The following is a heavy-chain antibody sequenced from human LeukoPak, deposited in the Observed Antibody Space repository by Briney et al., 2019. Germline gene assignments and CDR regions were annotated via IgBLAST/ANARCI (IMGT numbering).Heavy chain of an antibody. CDR2: KWSDGSNQ. J-gene: IGHJ2*01. V-gene: IGHV3-33*06. CDR1: GFPFSSFG. CDR3: AKSPADGFKTDYWYFDL. Sequence: GSLRLSCAASGFPFSSFGMHWVRQAPGKGLEWVAVKWSDGSNQYYADSVRGRFTISRDNSKNTLFLQMNSLRTEDTAVYYCAKSPADGFKTDYWYFDLWGRGTLVTVSS. D-gene: IGHD5-24*01.